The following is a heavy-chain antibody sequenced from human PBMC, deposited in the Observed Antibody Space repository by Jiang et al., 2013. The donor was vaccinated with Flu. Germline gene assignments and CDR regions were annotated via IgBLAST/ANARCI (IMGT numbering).Heavy chain of an antibody. D-gene: IGHD3-9*01. CDR3: ARLNYDILTGYYHFDY. Sequence: PGLVKPSETLSLTCTVSRGSISTYDWSWVRQSPGKGLEWIGCIYYSGSTNYNPSLKSRVTISVDTSKNQFSLKLSSVTAADTAVYYCARLNYDILTGYYHFDYWGQGTLVTVSS. J-gene: IGHJ4*02. V-gene: IGHV4-59*08. CDR2: IYYSGST. CDR1: RGSISTYD.